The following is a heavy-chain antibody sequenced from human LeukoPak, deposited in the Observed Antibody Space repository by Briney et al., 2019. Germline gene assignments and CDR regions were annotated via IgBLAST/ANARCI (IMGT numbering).Heavy chain of an antibody. J-gene: IGHJ4*02. Sequence: GGSLGLSCAASGFSFSSYGMNWVRQAPGQGLEWVAFISHDGNDKDYADSVKGRFTISRDNSKNTLYVQMNSLRAEDTAMYYCAKSKTYGDFGYFDYWGQGILVTVPS. D-gene: IGHD4-17*01. CDR2: ISHDGNDK. V-gene: IGHV3-30*18. CDR1: GFSFSSYG. CDR3: AKSKTYGDFGYFDY.